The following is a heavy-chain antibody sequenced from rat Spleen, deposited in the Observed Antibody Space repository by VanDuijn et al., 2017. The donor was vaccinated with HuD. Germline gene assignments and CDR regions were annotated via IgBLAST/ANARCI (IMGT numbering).Heavy chain of an antibody. J-gene: IGHJ2*01. CDR2: IWTGGST. CDR1: GFSLTSYH. V-gene: IGHV2-43*01. Sequence: QVQLKESGPGLVQPSQTLSLTCTVSGFSLTSYHVSWVRQFPGKGLEWMGVIWTGGSTTYKSLLASRLSISRDTSKSQVFLKMDSRQTEDTATYYCARDGGELGYWGQGVMVTVSS. D-gene: IGHD4-3*01. CDR3: ARDGGELGY.